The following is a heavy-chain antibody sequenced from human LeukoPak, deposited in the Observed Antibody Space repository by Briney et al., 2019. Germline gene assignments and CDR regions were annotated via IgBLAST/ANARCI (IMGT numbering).Heavy chain of an antibody. CDR3: ASFPVPAAGRYWFDP. CDR2: IIPIFGTA. CDR1: GGTFSSYA. D-gene: IGHD2-2*01. V-gene: IGHV1-69*13. J-gene: IGHJ5*02. Sequence: SVKVSCKASGGTFSSYAISWVRQAPGQGLEWMGGIIPIFGTANYAQKFQGRVTITSDESTSTAYMELSSLRSEDTAVYYCASFPVPAAGRYWFDPWGQGTLVTVSS.